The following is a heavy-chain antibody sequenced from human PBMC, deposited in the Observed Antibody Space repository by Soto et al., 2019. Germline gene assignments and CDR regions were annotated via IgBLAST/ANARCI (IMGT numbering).Heavy chain of an antibody. J-gene: IGHJ6*03. Sequence: GASVKVSCKASGYTFTSYDINWVRQATGQGLEWMGWMNPNSGNTGYAQKFQGRVTMTRNTSISTAYMELSSLRSEDTAVYYCARAAPGSGYDLPKFYYYYMDVWGKGITVTVSS. CDR3: ARAAPGSGYDLPKFYYYYMDV. D-gene: IGHD5-12*01. V-gene: IGHV1-8*01. CDR2: MNPNSGNT. CDR1: GYTFTSYD.